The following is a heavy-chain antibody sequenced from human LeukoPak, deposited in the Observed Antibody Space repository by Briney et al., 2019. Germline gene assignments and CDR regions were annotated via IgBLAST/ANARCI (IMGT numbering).Heavy chain of an antibody. CDR2: MNPNSGNT. Sequence: ASVKVSCKASGYTFTSYDINWVRQATGQGLEWMGWMNPNSGNTGYAQKFQGRVTITRNTSISTAYMELSSLRSEDTAVYYCASQTGAAIFGVVIPLGAFDIWGQGTMVTVSS. J-gene: IGHJ3*02. V-gene: IGHV1-8*03. CDR3: ASQTGAAIFGVVIPLGAFDI. D-gene: IGHD3-3*01. CDR1: GYTFTSYD.